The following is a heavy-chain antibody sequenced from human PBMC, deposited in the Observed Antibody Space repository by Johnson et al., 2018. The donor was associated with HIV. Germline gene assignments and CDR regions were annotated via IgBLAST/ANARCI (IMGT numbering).Heavy chain of an antibody. CDR2: IRSDGSNK. Sequence: QVQLVESGGVVVQPGGSLRLSCAASGFTFDDYAMHWVRQAPGKGLEWVAFIRSDGSNKSYADSVRGRFTISRDNSKNTLYLQMNRLRAEDTAVYYCVSSAQWSGWPPGAFDIWGQGTMVTVSS. CDR3: VSSAQWSGWPPGAFDI. D-gene: IGHD6-19*01. CDR1: GFTFDDYA. V-gene: IGHV3-30*02. J-gene: IGHJ3*02.